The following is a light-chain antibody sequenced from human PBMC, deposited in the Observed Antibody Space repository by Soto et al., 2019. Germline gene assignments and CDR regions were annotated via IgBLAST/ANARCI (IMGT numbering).Light chain of an antibody. Sequence: QLVLTQPPSVSGAPGQRVTISCTGSSSNIGGGYDVHWYQQLPGTAPKLLIYGNNNRPSGVPDRFSGSKSGTSASLAITGLQAEDEADYYCQSYDSSLRTVFGGGTKLTVL. V-gene: IGLV1-40*01. J-gene: IGLJ2*01. CDR2: GNN. CDR1: SSNIGGGYD. CDR3: QSYDSSLRTV.